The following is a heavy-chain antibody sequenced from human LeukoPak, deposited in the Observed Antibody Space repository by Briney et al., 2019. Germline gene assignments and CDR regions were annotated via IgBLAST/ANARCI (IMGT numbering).Heavy chain of an antibody. CDR3: ARLERARPGYPRWFDP. Sequence: PSETLSLTCTVSGGSISSYYWSWIRQPPGKGLEWIGYIYYSGSTNYNPSLKSRVTISVDTSKNQFSLKLSSVTAADTAVYYCARLERARPGYPRWFDPWGQGTLVTVSS. J-gene: IGHJ5*02. CDR2: IYYSGST. D-gene: IGHD5-24*01. CDR1: GGSISSYY. V-gene: IGHV4-59*08.